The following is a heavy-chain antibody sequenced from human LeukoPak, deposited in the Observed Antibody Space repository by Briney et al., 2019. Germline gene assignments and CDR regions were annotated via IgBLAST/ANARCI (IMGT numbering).Heavy chain of an antibody. Sequence: ASVKVSCKASGYTFTGYYMHWVRQASGQGLEWMGWVNPNSGGTNYAQKFQGRVTVTRDTSISTAYMELSRLRSDDTAVYYCARAPTYYYGSGSYFYWFDPWGQGTLVTVSS. CDR3: ARAPTYYYGSGSYFYWFDP. V-gene: IGHV1-2*02. D-gene: IGHD3-10*01. CDR1: GYTFTGYY. CDR2: VNPNSGGT. J-gene: IGHJ5*02.